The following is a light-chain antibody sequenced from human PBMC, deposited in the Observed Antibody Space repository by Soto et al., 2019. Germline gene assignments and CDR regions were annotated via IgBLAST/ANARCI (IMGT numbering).Light chain of an antibody. V-gene: IGLV2-8*01. Sequence: QSVLTQPPSASGSPAQSVTLSCTGTRSDVGRYNFVSWYQHHPGKAPKLLIYDVNKRPSGVPDRFSGSKSGNTASLTVSGLQAEDEADYYCDSYAGSNNHVFGTGTKVTVL. CDR2: DVN. J-gene: IGLJ1*01. CDR3: DSYAGSNNHV. CDR1: RSDVGRYNF.